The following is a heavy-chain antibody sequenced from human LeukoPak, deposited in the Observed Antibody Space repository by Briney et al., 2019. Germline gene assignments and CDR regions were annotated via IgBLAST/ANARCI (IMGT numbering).Heavy chain of an antibody. CDR3: AAGGGYPQGFYYFDY. J-gene: IGHJ4*02. Sequence: SETLSLTCTVSGGSISSSSYYWGWIRQPPGKGLEWIGSIYYSGSTYYNPSLKRRVSRSVDTSKKQSSLKLSSVTAADTAVYYCAAGGGYPQGFYYFDYWGQGTLVTVSS. CDR2: IYYSGST. CDR1: GGSISSSSYY. V-gene: IGHV4-39*01. D-gene: IGHD5-12*01.